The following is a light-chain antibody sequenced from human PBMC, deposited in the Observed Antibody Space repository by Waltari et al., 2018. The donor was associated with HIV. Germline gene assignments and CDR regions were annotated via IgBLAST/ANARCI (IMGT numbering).Light chain of an antibody. CDR2: DSE. Sequence: QSVLTQPPSVSAAPGQKVTISCSGDNSNVANNFVSWYQQLPGRAPRILIYDSEKRPSRIPDRFSAFKAGMSATLVITGLQIVDEADYYCGTWDSSLSLYVFGTGTTVAVL. V-gene: IGLV1-51*01. CDR1: NSNVANNF. J-gene: IGLJ1*01. CDR3: GTWDSSLSLYV.